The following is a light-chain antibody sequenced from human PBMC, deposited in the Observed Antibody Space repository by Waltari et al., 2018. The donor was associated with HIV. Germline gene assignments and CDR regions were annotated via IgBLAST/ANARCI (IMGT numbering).Light chain of an antibody. CDR1: QSLFYSTKNQTF. CDR3: QQYYHTLWT. J-gene: IGKJ1*01. V-gene: IGKV4-1*01. Sequence: IVMTQSPDSLAVSLAERATINFKSSQSLFYSTKNQTFLAWYQQKPRQPPKLLIYWASVRGSGVPDRFSASGSETDFTLTINSLQAEDVALYYCQQYYHTLWTFGRGTKVEIK. CDR2: WAS.